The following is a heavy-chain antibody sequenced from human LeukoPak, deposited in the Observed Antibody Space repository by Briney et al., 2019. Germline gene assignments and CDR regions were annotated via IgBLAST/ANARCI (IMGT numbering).Heavy chain of an antibody. CDR2: INSDGRTT. CDR3: TRFGTSGYHDY. D-gene: IGHD3-22*01. J-gene: IGHJ4*02. V-gene: IGHV3-74*01. Sequence: GGSLRLSCAASGFIFSSFWMHWVRQVPGKGLVWVSHINSDGRTTDYADSVRGRFTVSRDNAKNTVYLQMNSLRAEDTAVYYCTRFGTSGYHDYWGQGTLVTVSS. CDR1: GFIFSSFW.